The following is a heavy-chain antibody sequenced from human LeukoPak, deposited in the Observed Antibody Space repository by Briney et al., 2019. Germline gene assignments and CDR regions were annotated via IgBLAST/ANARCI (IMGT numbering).Heavy chain of an antibody. J-gene: IGHJ4*02. Sequence: GGSLRLSCTASGFTFGDYIMSWLRQAPGKGLEWVAFIRSTAYGGTTEYAASVKGRFTISRDDYKSIAYLQMNSLKTEDTAVYYCTRDPNTRGSPFDYWGQGTLVTVSS. CDR2: IRSTAYGGTT. V-gene: IGHV3-49*03. CDR1: GFTFGDYI. CDR3: TRDPNTRGSPFDY. D-gene: IGHD1-26*01.